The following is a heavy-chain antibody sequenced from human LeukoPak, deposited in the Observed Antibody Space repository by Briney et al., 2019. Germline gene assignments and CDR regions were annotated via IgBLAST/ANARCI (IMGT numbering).Heavy chain of an antibody. V-gene: IGHV3-30*18. Sequence: GGSLRLSCAASGFTFSSHGMHWARQAPGKGLEWVTFISFDGSGKHYADSVEGRFTISRDNSKNTLYLQMNSLRADDTAVYYCAKWVGFSSGWYDCWGQGTLVTVSS. J-gene: IGHJ4*02. CDR2: ISFDGSGK. CDR1: GFTFSSHG. CDR3: AKWVGFSSGWYDC. D-gene: IGHD6-19*01.